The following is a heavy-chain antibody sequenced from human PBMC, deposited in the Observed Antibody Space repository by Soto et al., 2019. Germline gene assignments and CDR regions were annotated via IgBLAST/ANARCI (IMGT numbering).Heavy chain of an antibody. CDR2: IYYSGST. V-gene: IGHV4-31*03. D-gene: IGHD3-10*01. Sequence: SETLSLTCTVSGGSISSGGYYWSWIRQHPGKGLEWIGYIYYSGSTYYNPSLKSRVTISVDTSKNQFSLKLSSVTAADTAVYYCARGITMVRGAQYNWFDPWGQGTLVTVSS. CDR3: ARGITMVRGAQYNWFDP. CDR1: GGSISSGGYY. J-gene: IGHJ5*02.